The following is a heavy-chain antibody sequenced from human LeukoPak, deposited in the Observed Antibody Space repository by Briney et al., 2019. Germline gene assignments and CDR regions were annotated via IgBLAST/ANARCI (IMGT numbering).Heavy chain of an antibody. J-gene: IGHJ4*02. CDR3: ARADDSTGYSYFDY. D-gene: IGHD3-22*01. V-gene: IGHV4-30-2*01. CDR2: IYHSGSA. CDR1: GGSIRSGGYY. Sequence: SQTLSLTCTVSGGSIRSGGYYWSWIRQPPGKGLEWIGFIYHSGSAYYNPSLKSRVTISVDRSKNQFSPKLSSVTAADTAVYYCARADDSTGYSYFDYWGQGTLVTVSS.